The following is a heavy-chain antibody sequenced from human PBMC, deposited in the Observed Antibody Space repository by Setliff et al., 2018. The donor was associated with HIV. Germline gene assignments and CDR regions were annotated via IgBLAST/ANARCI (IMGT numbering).Heavy chain of an antibody. J-gene: IGHJ2*01. Sequence: PSETLSLTCIVSGVSISTYSWSWIRQSPGKGLECIGYISTSGSTNYNPSLKSRVTISLDTSKNQFSLKLTSVTAADTAVYYCARHPDSGFYYSPLLNNWYFDLWGPGTLVTVSS. CDR1: GVSISTYS. V-gene: IGHV4-4*09. CDR2: ISTSGST. CDR3: ARHPDSGFYYSPLLNNWYFDL. D-gene: IGHD3-22*01.